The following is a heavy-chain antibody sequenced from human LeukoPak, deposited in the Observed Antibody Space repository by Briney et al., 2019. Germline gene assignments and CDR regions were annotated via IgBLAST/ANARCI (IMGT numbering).Heavy chain of an antibody. CDR2: ISSSGSTI. Sequence: PGGSLRLSCAASGFIFSSYEMNWVRQAPGKGLEWVSYISSSGSTIYYADSVKGRFTISRDNAKNSLYLQMNSLRAEDTAVYYCAQLGEENYFDYWGQGTLVTVSS. CDR1: GFIFSSYE. CDR3: AQLGEENYFDY. V-gene: IGHV3-48*03. J-gene: IGHJ4*02. D-gene: IGHD3-10*01.